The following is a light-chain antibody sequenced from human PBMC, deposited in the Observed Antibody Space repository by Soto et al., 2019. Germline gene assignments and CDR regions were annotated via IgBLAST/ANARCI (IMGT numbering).Light chain of an antibody. Sequence: QSALAQPASVSGSPGQSITISCSGTSSDIGSYDHVAWYQQFPGKSPKLIIYAVSDRPSGVSDRFSGSKSGISASLTISGLQTEDEADYYCISYTDRQSYLFGAGTKVNV. CDR1: SSDIGSYDH. CDR2: AVS. J-gene: IGLJ1*01. V-gene: IGLV2-14*03. CDR3: ISYTDRQSYL.